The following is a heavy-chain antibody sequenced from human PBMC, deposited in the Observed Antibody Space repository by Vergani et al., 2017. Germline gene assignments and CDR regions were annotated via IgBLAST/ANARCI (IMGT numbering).Heavy chain of an antibody. CDR2: IIPIFGTA. Sequence: QVQLVQSGAEVKKPGSSVKVSCKASGGTFSSYAISWVRQAPGHGLEWMGRIIPIFGTANYAQKFQGRVTITADESTSTAYMELSSLRSEDTAVYYCARGYCSGGSCYSNYYYGMDVWGQGTTVTVSS. V-gene: IGHV1-69*13. CDR3: ARGYCSGGSCYSNYYYGMDV. J-gene: IGHJ6*02. CDR1: GGTFSSYA. D-gene: IGHD2-15*01.